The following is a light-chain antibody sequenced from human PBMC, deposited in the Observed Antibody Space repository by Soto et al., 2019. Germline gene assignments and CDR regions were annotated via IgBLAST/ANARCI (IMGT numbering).Light chain of an antibody. CDR2: DDR. CDR1: NIGTKS. Sequence: SYVVTQPPSVSVAPGQTARITCGGNNIGTKSVHWYRQKPGQAPVLVVYDDRDRPSGIPERFSGSNSGNTATLTISRVEAGDEADYYCQVWDSAGDHPGVFGGGTKVTVL. J-gene: IGLJ2*01. V-gene: IGLV3-21*02. CDR3: QVWDSAGDHPGV.